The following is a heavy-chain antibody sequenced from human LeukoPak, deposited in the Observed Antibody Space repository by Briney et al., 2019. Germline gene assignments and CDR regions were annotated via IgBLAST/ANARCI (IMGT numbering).Heavy chain of an antibody. J-gene: IGHJ4*02. Sequence: PGGSLRLSCAASGLTFSNHGMHWVRQAPGKGLEWVAVIWYDGGNKYYADSVTGRFAVSRDNYKNTFDLQMDSLRADDTAVYYCARDISSRRLDYWGQGTLVTVSS. V-gene: IGHV3-33*01. CDR3: ARDISSRRLDY. D-gene: IGHD6-6*01. CDR2: IWYDGGNK. CDR1: GLTFSNHG.